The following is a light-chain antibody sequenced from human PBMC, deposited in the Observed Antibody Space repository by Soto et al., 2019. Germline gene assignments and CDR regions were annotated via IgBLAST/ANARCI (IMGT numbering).Light chain of an antibody. CDR3: CSYAGSYTWV. V-gene: IGLV2-11*01. Sequence: QSVLIQPRSVSGSPGQSVTISCTGTSSDVGYYNYVSWYQQHPGKAPKLIIYDVIERPSGVPDRFSGSKSGNTASLTISGLQPEDEADFYCCSYAGSYTWVFGGGTKLTVL. CDR2: DVI. J-gene: IGLJ3*02. CDR1: SSDVGYYNY.